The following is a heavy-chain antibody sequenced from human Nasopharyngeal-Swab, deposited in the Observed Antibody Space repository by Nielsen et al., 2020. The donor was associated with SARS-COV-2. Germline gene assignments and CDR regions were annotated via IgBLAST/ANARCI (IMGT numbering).Heavy chain of an antibody. Sequence: GESLNISCAASGFTFSSYAMSWVRQAPGKGLEWVSAISGSGGSTYYADSVKGRFTISRDNSKNTLYLQMNSLRAEDTAVYYCASPRGYSYGPFDYWGQGTLVTVSS. CDR3: ASPRGYSYGPFDY. J-gene: IGHJ4*02. V-gene: IGHV3-23*01. D-gene: IGHD5-18*01. CDR1: GFTFSSYA. CDR2: ISGSGGST.